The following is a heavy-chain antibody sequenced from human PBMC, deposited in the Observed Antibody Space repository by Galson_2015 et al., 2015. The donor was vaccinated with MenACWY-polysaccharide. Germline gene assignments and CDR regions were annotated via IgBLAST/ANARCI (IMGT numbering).Heavy chain of an antibody. CDR3: AKGGRGGGSGWPDDY. Sequence: SLRLSCAASGFTFSNYAMSWVRQAPGKGLEWVSAVSGNGGSTDYADSVKGRFTISRDNSKITLYLQMNSLRAEDTAVYYCAKGGRGGGSGWPDDYWGQGTLVTVSS. V-gene: IGHV3-23*01. CDR1: GFTFSNYA. CDR2: VSGNGGST. J-gene: IGHJ4*02. D-gene: IGHD6-19*01.